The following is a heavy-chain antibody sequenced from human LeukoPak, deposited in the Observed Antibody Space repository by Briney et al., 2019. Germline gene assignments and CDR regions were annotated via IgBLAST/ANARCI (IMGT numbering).Heavy chain of an antibody. Sequence: PGGSLRLSCLTSGFTFSTNAMSWVRQAPGKGLEWISGISGSGASIYYADSVTGRFTISRDNSRNTLYLQMNSLRGDDTAVYYCAKDVGKWESLHFFDYWGQGTLVTVSS. CDR3: AKDVGKWESLHFFDY. D-gene: IGHD1-26*01. V-gene: IGHV3-23*01. CDR2: ISGSGASI. CDR1: GFTFSTNA. J-gene: IGHJ4*02.